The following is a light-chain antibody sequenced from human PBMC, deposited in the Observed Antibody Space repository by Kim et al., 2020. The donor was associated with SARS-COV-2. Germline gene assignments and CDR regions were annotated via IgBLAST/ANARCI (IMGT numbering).Light chain of an antibody. Sequence: AAVGDSVTNTCRASQGISSALALYQHKPGKAPKLLIYHASTLESGVPSRFSGSGSGAEFTLTISSLQPEDFATYYCQQFNTYPHTFGGGTKVDIK. CDR1: QGISSA. CDR2: HAS. J-gene: IGKJ4*01. CDR3: QQFNTYPHT. V-gene: IGKV1-13*02.